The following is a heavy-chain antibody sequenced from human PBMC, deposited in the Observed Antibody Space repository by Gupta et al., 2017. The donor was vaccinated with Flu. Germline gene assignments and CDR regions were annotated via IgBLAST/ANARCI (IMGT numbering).Heavy chain of an antibody. Sequence: QVQLQVSGPGLVKPSGTLSLTCAVSGDSISSSYWWNWVRQPPGEGLEWIGEIYHTGSTNYNASLKSRVTISVDKSRNHFSLKLNSMTAADTGVYFCARASFGIGITSPLDDWGQGTLVTVSS. CDR2: IYHTGST. D-gene: IGHD2/OR15-2a*01. CDR1: GDSISSSYW. CDR3: ARASFGIGITSPLDD. J-gene: IGHJ4*02. V-gene: IGHV4-4*02.